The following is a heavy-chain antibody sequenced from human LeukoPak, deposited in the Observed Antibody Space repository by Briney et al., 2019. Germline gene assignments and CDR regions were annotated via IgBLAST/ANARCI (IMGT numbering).Heavy chain of an antibody. Sequence: PGGSLRLSCAASGFTFSSYAMSWVRQAPGKGLEWVSDINGSGGSTYYADSVKGRFTISRDNSKNTLYLLMNSLRAEDTAVYYCAKSNGYGLIDIWGQGTMVTVSS. V-gene: IGHV3-23*01. CDR2: INGSGGST. CDR1: GFTFSSYA. D-gene: IGHD3-22*01. CDR3: AKSNGYGLIDI. J-gene: IGHJ3*02.